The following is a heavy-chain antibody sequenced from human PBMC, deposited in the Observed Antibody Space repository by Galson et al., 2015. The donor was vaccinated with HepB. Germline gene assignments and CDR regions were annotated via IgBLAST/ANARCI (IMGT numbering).Heavy chain of an antibody. V-gene: IGHV1-18*04. CDR2: ISAYNGNT. D-gene: IGHD2-15*01. CDR1: GYTFTSYG. CDR3: ARDCSGGSCSLANDAFDI. Sequence: SVKVSCKASGYTFTSYGISWVRQAPGQGLEWMGWISAYNGNTNYAQKLQGRVTMTTDTSTSTAYMELRSLRSDDTAVYYCARDCSGGSCSLANDAFDIWGQGTMVTVSS. J-gene: IGHJ3*02.